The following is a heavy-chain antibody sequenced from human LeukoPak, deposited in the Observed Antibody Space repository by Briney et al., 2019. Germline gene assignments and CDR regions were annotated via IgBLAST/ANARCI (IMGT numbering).Heavy chain of an antibody. CDR2: ISWDGGGT. CDR3: AKGAFDN. V-gene: IGHV3-43*01. J-gene: IGHJ4*02. CDR1: GFTFDDYT. Sequence: PGGSLRLSCAASGFTFDDYTMHWVRQAPGKGLEWVSLISWDGGGTYYADSVKGRFTISRDNSKNSLFLQINTLRTEDTGLYYCAKGAFDNWGQGTLVTVSS.